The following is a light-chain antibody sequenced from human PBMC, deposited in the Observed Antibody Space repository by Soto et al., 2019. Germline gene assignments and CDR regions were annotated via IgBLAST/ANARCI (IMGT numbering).Light chain of an antibody. CDR1: QTVNNNY. Sequence: EIVLMQSPGTLSLSPGERATLSCRASQTVNNNYLAWYQQKPGQAPRLLIDGASSRATGIPDRFSGSGSGTDFTLTISRLEPEDFAVYYCQQYGTSPPLTFGGGTKVDNK. CDR2: GAS. CDR3: QQYGTSPPLT. J-gene: IGKJ4*01. V-gene: IGKV3-20*01.